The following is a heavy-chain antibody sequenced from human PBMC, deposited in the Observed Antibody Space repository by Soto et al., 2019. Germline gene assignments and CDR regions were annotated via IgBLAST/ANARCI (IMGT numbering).Heavy chain of an antibody. D-gene: IGHD3-3*01. Sequence: SVKLSCKASGYTFTSYYMHWVRQAPGQGLEWMGGIIPIFGTANYAQKCQGRVTITADESTSTAYMELSSLRSEDTAMYYCAREKYYDFWSGYDTAYYNSGMDVWGQGTTVTGSS. CDR2: IIPIFGTA. CDR3: AREKYYDFWSGYDTAYYNSGMDV. CDR1: GYTFTSYY. J-gene: IGHJ6*02. V-gene: IGHV1-69*13.